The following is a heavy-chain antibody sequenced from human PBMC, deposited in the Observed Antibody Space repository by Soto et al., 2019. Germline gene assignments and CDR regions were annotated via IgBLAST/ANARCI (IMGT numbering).Heavy chain of an antibody. CDR3: ATNPMPTYYDSSGYYPGPFDY. J-gene: IGHJ4*02. D-gene: IGHD3-22*01. CDR1: GGSVSSGSYY. V-gene: IGHV4-61*01. Sequence: PSETLSLTCTVSGGSVSSGSYYWSWIRQPPGKGLEWIGYIYYSGSTNYNPSLKSRVTISVDTSKNQFSLKLSSVTAADTAVYYCATNPMPTYYDSSGYYPGPFDYWGQGTLVTVSS. CDR2: IYYSGST.